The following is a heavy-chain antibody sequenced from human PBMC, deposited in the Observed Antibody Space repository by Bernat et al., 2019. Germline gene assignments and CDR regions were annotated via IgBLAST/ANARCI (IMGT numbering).Heavy chain of an antibody. Sequence: QVHLVESGGGVVQPGRSLRLSCAASGFTFSTYGMHWVRQAPGRGLEWMAVIWGDGGKEYYADSVKGRFTISRDNSKNTLYPQMNSLRADDTAIYYCARTFDTYYMDVWGKGTTVTVSS. CDR3: ARTFDTYYMDV. V-gene: IGHV3-33*01. CDR2: IWGDGGKE. J-gene: IGHJ6*03. CDR1: GFTFSTYG.